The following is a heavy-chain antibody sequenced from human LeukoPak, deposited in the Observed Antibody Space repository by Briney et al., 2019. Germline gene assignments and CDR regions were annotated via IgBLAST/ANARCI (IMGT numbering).Heavy chain of an antibody. J-gene: IGHJ4*02. CDR3: ARHGNFDH. Sequence: GASVKVSCKASGYTFTTYGVSWVRQAPGQGLEWMGWISTYDGDTKYPQKLQGRVTMTTDTSTSTAYMELRSLRSDDTAVYYCARHGNFDHWGQGTLVTVYS. V-gene: IGHV1-18*01. CDR2: ISTYDGDT. CDR1: GYTFTTYG.